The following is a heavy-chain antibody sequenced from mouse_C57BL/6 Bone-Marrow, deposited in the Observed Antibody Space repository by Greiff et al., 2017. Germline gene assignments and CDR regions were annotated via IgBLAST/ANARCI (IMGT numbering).Heavy chain of an antibody. CDR2: INPSSGYT. CDR3: AMYYCGSSWDY. Sequence: QVHVKQSGAELAKPGASVKLSCKASGYTFTSYWMHWVKQRPGQGLEWIGYINPSSGYTKYNQKFKDKATLTADKSSSTAYMQLSSLTYEDSAVYYCAMYYCGSSWDYWGQGTTLTVSS. CDR1: GYTFTSYW. D-gene: IGHD1-1*01. V-gene: IGHV1-7*01. J-gene: IGHJ2*01.